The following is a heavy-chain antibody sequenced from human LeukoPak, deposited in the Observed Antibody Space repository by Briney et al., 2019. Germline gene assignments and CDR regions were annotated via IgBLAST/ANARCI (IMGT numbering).Heavy chain of an antibody. J-gene: IGHJ3*02. D-gene: IGHD5-24*01. V-gene: IGHV3-23*05. Sequence: GGSLRLSCAASGFSNSALNWVRQAPGQGLEWISTISNTGVATYYADSVKGRFTISRDTFRNTLLLQMNSLRADDTAVYYCVKSAGKDGYRDVLDIWGQGTEVTVSS. CDR1: GFSNSA. CDR3: VKSAGKDGYRDVLDI. CDR2: ISNTGVAT.